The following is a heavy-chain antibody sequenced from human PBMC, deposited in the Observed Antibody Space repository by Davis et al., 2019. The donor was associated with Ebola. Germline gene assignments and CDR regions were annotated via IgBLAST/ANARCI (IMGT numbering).Heavy chain of an antibody. CDR1: GFTFSNAW. V-gene: IGHV3-21*01. Sequence: PGGSLRLSCAASGFTFSNAWMSWVRQAPGKGLEWVSSISSSSAYIYYADSLEGRFTISRDNARNSLYLQMNSLRADDTAVYYCARDSGGVVPAAKSHFDYWGQGTLVTVSS. CDR2: ISSSSAYI. CDR3: ARDSGGVVPAAKSHFDY. J-gene: IGHJ4*02. D-gene: IGHD2-2*01.